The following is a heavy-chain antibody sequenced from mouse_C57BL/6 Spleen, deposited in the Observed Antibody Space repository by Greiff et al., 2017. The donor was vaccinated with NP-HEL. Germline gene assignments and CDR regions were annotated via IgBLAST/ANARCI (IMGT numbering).Heavy chain of an antibody. CDR2: INPNYGTT. Sequence: LVESGPELVKPGASVKISCKASGYSFTDYNMNWVKQSNGKSLEWIGVINPNYGTTSYNQKFKGKATLTVDQSSSTAYMQLNSLTSEDSAVYYCARSRVLRSYYAMDYWGQGTSVTVSS. V-gene: IGHV1-39*01. J-gene: IGHJ4*01. CDR1: GYSFTDYN. CDR3: ARSRVLRSYYAMDY. D-gene: IGHD1-1*01.